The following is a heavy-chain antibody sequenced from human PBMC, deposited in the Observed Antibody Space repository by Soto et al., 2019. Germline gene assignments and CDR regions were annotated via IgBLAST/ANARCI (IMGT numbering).Heavy chain of an antibody. CDR3: ARDVLVGYSSGWHSYRNSVGGMDV. CDR1: GYIFTSYG. Sequence: GASVKVSCKASGYIFTSYGINWLRQAPGQGLEWLGWIGLYIHNTNYAQKFQGRVTITTDTSTSTVYMELRSLTSDDTAVYYCARDVLVGYSSGWHSYRNSVGGMDVWGQGTTVTVSS. V-gene: IGHV1-18*04. D-gene: IGHD6-19*01. J-gene: IGHJ6*02. CDR2: IGLYIHNT.